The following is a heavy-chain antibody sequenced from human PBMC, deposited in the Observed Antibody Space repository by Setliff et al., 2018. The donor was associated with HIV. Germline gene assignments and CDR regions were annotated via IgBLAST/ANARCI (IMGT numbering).Heavy chain of an antibody. CDR2: IYYSGST. CDR1: GGSISSGVFY. D-gene: IGHD3-10*01. V-gene: IGHV4-31*03. Sequence: SETLSLTCTVSGGSISSGVFYWSWIRQHPGRGLEWIGYIYYSGSTYYNPSLKSRVAVSVDTSKNQFSLSLSSVTAADTAVYYCARSSAERSAVRGLAIAFDIWGPGTKVTVSS. CDR3: ARSSAERSAVRGLAIAFDI. J-gene: IGHJ3*02.